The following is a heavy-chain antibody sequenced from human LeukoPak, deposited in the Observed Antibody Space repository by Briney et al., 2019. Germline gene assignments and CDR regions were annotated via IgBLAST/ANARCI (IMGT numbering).Heavy chain of an antibody. CDR1: GGSISSYY. CDR2: VYYSGTT. J-gene: IGHJ3*02. Sequence: SETLPLTCTVSGGSISSYYWSWIRQPPGKGLEWIGYVYYSGTTNYNPSLQSRVTMSVDTSKNQFSLYLRSVIAADTAVYYCAREGGEQIGDAFDIWGQGTMVTVSS. D-gene: IGHD1/OR15-1a*01. CDR3: AREGGEQIGDAFDI. V-gene: IGHV4-59*01.